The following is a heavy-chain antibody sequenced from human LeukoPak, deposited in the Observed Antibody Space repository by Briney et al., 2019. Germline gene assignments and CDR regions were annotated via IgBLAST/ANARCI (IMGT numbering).Heavy chain of an antibody. D-gene: IGHD3/OR15-3a*01. J-gene: IGHJ4*02. CDR1: GDSVNNNAYY. CDR2: GHYRETT. CDR3: VRQNYDFWPGLLHPDY. Sequence: TSETLSLTCSVFGDSVNNNAYYWAWIRQAPGKRLEWVGSGHYRETTYSSPSLKSRVTISVDTSKNQVSMKLNSVTAADTGVYYCVRQNYDFWPGLLHPDYWGQGIFVAVSS. V-gene: IGHV4-39*01.